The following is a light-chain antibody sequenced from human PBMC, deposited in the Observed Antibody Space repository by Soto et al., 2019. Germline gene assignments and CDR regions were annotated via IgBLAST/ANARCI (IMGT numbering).Light chain of an antibody. CDR1: TAAVTNSQY. J-gene: IGLJ1*01. Sequence: QAVVTEEPSLTVSPGGIVSVSCGSRTAAVTNSQYPYSFHHKPRQAPTTLIYDTTNRHSCTPARFSPSLLRRKAALTLSIAQPDDEAQYYSLLSYNAPHVFRTATKPTVL. V-gene: IGLV7-46*01. CDR3: LLSYNAPHV. CDR2: DTT.